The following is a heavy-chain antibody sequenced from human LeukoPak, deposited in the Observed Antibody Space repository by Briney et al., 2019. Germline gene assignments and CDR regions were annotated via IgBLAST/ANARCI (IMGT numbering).Heavy chain of an antibody. CDR2: IYSGGST. CDR3: ARRFGPNAFDI. V-gene: IGHV3-66*04. CDR1: GFTVSSNY. D-gene: IGHD3-3*01. J-gene: IGHJ3*02. Sequence: GGSLRLSCAASGFTVSSNYMSWVRHAPGKGLEWGSVIYSGGSTYYADSVKGRFIISRDNSKNTLYLQMNSLRAEDTAVYYCARRFGPNAFDIWGQGTMVTV.